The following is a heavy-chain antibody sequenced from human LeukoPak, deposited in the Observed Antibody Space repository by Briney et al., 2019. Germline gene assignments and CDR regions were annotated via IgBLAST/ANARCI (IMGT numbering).Heavy chain of an antibody. V-gene: IGHV1-2*02. CDR2: IDSNSGGT. CDR1: VYTFTGYY. J-gene: IGHJ5*02. CDR3: ARANYDYVWGSYRCRNWFDP. Sequence: ASVKVSCKASVYTFTGYYMHWVRQAPGQGLEWMGWIDSNSGGTSYAQKFQGGVTMTRDTSISTAYMELSRLRSDDTAVYYCARANYDYVWGSYRCRNWFDPWGQGTLVTVSS. D-gene: IGHD3-16*02.